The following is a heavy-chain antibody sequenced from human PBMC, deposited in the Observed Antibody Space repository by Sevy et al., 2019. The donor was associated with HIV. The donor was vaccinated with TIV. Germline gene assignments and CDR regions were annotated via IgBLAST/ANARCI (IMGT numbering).Heavy chain of an antibody. Sequence: GGSLRLSCSASGFTFSNHWMHWVRQVPGKVLVWVSYINSDGTTTTYADSVKGRFTISRDNAKNTLYLQMNSLGAEDTAVYYCARDTSYSTSSWGQGTLVTVSS. CDR2: INSDGTTT. CDR3: ARDTSYSTSS. J-gene: IGHJ4*02. CDR1: GFTFSNHW. D-gene: IGHD2-2*01. V-gene: IGHV3-74*01.